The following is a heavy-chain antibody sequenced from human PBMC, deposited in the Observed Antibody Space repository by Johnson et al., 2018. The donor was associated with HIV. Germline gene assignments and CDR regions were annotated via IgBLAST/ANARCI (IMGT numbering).Heavy chain of an antibody. CDR3: ARRPTYGSGTHKAFDI. CDR2: IKSKTDGGTT. Sequence: VQLVESGGGLVKPGGSLRLSCAASGFTFSNAWMSWVRQAPGKGLEWVGRIKSKTDGGTTDYAAPVKGRFTIPRDNSKNTLYLQMNSLRVEDTAFYYCARRPTYGSGTHKAFDILGQGTMVTVSS. V-gene: IGHV3-15*05. J-gene: IGHJ3*02. D-gene: IGHD3-10*01. CDR1: GFTFSNAW.